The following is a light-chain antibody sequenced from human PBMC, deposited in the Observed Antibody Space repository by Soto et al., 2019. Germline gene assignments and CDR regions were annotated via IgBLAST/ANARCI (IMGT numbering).Light chain of an antibody. CDR1: SSDVGGYNY. V-gene: IGLV2-14*01. Sequence: QSALTQPASVSGSPGQSITISCTGTSSDVGGYNYVSWYQQHPGKAPKLMIYEVSNRPSGVSTRFSGSKSGNTASLTISGLQAEDEADYYRSSYTISTTIVFGTGTKVTVL. J-gene: IGLJ1*01. CDR3: SSYTISTTIV. CDR2: EVS.